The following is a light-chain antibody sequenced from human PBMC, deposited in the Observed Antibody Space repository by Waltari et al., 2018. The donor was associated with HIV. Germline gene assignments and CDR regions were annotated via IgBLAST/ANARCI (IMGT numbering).Light chain of an antibody. CDR1: TGAVTSGNY. V-gene: IGLV7-43*01. CDR2: STS. J-gene: IGLJ1*01. Sequence: QTVVTQEPSLTVSTGGTVPLTCAPSTGAVTSGNYPNWFQQKPGKAPRGLIYSTSNKNSWTPARFSGSLLGGKAALTLSGVQPEDEAEYYCLLYYGGAQRYVFGTGTKVTVL. CDR3: LLYYGGAQRYV.